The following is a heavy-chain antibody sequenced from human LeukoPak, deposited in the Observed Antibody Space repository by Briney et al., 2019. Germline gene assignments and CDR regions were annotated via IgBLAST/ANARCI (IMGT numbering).Heavy chain of an antibody. Sequence: PGGSLRLSCAASGFTFSSYAMSWVRQAPGKGLEWVSAISGSGGSTYYADSVKGRFTISRDNAKNSLYLQMNSLRAEDTAVYYCARDSRGAFDYWGQGTLVTVSS. D-gene: IGHD3-10*01. J-gene: IGHJ4*02. V-gene: IGHV3-23*01. CDR2: ISGSGGST. CDR1: GFTFSSYA. CDR3: ARDSRGAFDY.